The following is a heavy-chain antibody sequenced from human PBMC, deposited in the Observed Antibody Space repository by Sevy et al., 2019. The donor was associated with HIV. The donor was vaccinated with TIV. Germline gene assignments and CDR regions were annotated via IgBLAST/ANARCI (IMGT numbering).Heavy chain of an antibody. CDR2: FDPEDGKT. CDR3: ATDPASYYYDSTGYMGGY. J-gene: IGHJ4*02. Sequence: ASVKVSCKVSGYTLTELSIHWVRQAPGKGLEWMGGFDPEDGKTIYAQKFQDRLTMTEDTSTDTAYMELSSLKSEDTAMYYCATDPASYYYDSTGYMGGYWGQGTLVTVSS. V-gene: IGHV1-24*01. D-gene: IGHD3-22*01. CDR1: GYTLTELS.